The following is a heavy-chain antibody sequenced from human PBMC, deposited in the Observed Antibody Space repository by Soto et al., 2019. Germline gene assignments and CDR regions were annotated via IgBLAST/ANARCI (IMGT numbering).Heavy chain of an antibody. V-gene: IGHV1-18*01. Sequence: ASVKVSCKASGYTYTSYGISWVRQAPGQGHEWMGWISAYNGKTNYAQKLQGRVTMTTDTSTSTAYMELRSLRSDDTAVYYCARVEAAMSGHWFDPWGQGTLVTVS. CDR2: ISAYNGKT. J-gene: IGHJ5*02. CDR1: GYTYTSYG. CDR3: ARVEAAMSGHWFDP. D-gene: IGHD2-2*01.